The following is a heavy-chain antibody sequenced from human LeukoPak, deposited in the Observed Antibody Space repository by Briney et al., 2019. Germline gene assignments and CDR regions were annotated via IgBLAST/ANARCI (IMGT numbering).Heavy chain of an antibody. CDR3: ARGGQQLVGPGYYYYYMDV. CDR2: INPNSGGT. V-gene: IGHV1-2*02. Sequence: GASVKVSCKASGYTFTGYYMHWVRQAPGQGLEWMGWINPNSGGTNYAQKFQGRVTMTRDTSISTAYMELSRLRSDDTAVYYCARGGQQLVGPGYYYYYMDVWGKGTTVTVSS. J-gene: IGHJ6*03. D-gene: IGHD6-13*01. CDR1: GYTFTGYY.